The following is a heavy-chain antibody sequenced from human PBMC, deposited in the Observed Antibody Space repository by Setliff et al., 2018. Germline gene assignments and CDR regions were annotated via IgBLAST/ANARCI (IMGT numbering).Heavy chain of an antibody. J-gene: IGHJ5*02. CDR2: ISAYTGNA. V-gene: IGHV1-18*01. D-gene: IGHD3-3*01. CDR3: ARDVYDFRTGLGGP. Sequence: ASVKVSCKASGYTFSDYGITWVRQAPGQGLEWMGWISAYTGNAYYAHKLQDRVTMTTDTSTGTAYMELRSLTSDDTAVYFCARDVYDFRTGLGGPWGQGTRVTVSS. CDR1: GYTFSDYG.